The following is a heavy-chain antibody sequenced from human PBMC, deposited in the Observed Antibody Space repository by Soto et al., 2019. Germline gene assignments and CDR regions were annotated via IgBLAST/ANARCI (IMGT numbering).Heavy chain of an antibody. CDR3: ARRSSGWSRVYYFDY. CDR1: GDSISSGDYY. Sequence: SETLSLTCTVSGDSISSGDYYWSWVRQSPGKGLEWIGCIYYSGTTYYNPSLETRLTMSVDTSKNQFSLKLSSVTAADTAMYFCARRSSGWSRVYYFDYWGQGTLVTVSS. V-gene: IGHV4-30-4*02. D-gene: IGHD6-19*01. CDR2: IYYSGTT. J-gene: IGHJ4*02.